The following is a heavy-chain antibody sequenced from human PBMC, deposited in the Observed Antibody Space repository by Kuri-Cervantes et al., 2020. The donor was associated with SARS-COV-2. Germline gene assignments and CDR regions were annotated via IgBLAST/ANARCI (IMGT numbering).Heavy chain of an antibody. Sequence: GESLKISCTASGFTFGDYAMSWVRQAPGKGLEWVSVIYSGGSSTYYADSVKGRFTISRDNSKNTLYLQMNSLRAEDTAVYYCAKDYSGSGFYLGLDYWGQGILVTVSS. V-gene: IGHV3-23*03. CDR2: IYSGGSST. D-gene: IGHD3-22*01. J-gene: IGHJ4*02. CDR3: AKDYSGSGFYLGLDY. CDR1: GFTFGDYA.